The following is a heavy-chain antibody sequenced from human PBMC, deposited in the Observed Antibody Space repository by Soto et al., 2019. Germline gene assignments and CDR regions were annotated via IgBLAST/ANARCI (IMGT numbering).Heavy chain of an antibody. CDR2: IYSGGST. D-gene: IGHD3-22*01. J-gene: IGHJ3*02. CDR1: GVNVSSNY. Sequence: PGGSLRLSSTASGVNVSSNYMSWVRQAPGKGLEWVSVIYSGGSTYYADSVKGRFTISRDNSKNTLYLQMNSLRAEDTAVYYCARLHYYDSSGYYLGAFDIWGQGTMVTVSS. CDR3: ARLHYYDSSGYYLGAFDI. V-gene: IGHV3-66*01.